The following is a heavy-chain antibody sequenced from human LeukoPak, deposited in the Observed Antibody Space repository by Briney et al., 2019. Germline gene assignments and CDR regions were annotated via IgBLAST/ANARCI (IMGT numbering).Heavy chain of an antibody. CDR1: GYTFTDYY. CDR3: ARANFLYWSSSTCLFDY. J-gene: IGHJ4*02. CDR2: INRNDGDT. D-gene: IGHD2-2*01. V-gene: IGHV1-2*02. Sequence: ASVKVSCKASGYTFTDYYMHWVRQAPGQGFEWMGWINRNDGDTNYAQKFQGRVTMTRDTSISTAHMEVSRLRSDDTAVYYCARANFLYWSSSTCLFDYWGQGTLVTVSS.